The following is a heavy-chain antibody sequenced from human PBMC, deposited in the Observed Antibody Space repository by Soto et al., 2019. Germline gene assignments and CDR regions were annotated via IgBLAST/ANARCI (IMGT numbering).Heavy chain of an antibody. CDR3: ARDGGRHSAGIDY. CDR1: GGTFSSYS. Sequence: QVQLVQSGAEVKTPGSSVKVSCKASGGTFSSYSINWVRQAPGQGLEWMGETIPILGTANYAQKLQGRVTITADESTSTADMELSSLSSEDTAVYYCARDGGRHSAGIDYWGQGNLVNVS. D-gene: IGHD1-26*01. J-gene: IGHJ4*02. V-gene: IGHV1-69*01. CDR2: TIPILGTA.